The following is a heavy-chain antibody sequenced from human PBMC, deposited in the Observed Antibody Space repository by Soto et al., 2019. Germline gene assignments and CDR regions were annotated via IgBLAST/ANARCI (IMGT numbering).Heavy chain of an antibody. Sequence: WASVKVSCKASGYTFTGYYMHWVRQAPGQGLEWMGWINPNSGGTNYAQKFQGWVTMTRDTSISTAYMELSRLRSDDTAVYYCARAYYDSSGYHTFDYWGQGTLVTVYS. CDR2: INPNSGGT. CDR3: ARAYYDSSGYHTFDY. J-gene: IGHJ4*02. CDR1: GYTFTGYY. V-gene: IGHV1-2*04. D-gene: IGHD3-22*01.